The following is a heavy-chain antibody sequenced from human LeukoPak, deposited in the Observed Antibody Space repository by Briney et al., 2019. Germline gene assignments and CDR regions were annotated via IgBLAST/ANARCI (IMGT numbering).Heavy chain of an antibody. CDR2: ISWDGCST. J-gene: IGHJ4*02. D-gene: IGHD1-26*01. V-gene: IGHV3-43D*03. CDR3: AKEMVGAFDY. Sequence: GGSLRLSCAASGFTFDDYAMHWVRQAPGKGLEWVSLISWDGCSTYYADSVKGRITMSRDNSKNSVYLPMNSLRAEDTALYYCAKEMVGAFDYWGQGTLVTVSS. CDR1: GFTFDDYA.